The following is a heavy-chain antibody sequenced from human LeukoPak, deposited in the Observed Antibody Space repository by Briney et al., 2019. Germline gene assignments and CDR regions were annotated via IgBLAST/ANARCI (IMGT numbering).Heavy chain of an antibody. CDR3: ARGSNSESLYGGNSIRPLDY. D-gene: IGHD4-23*01. J-gene: IGHJ4*02. CDR1: GGSFSGYY. CDR2: IKQDGSEK. V-gene: IGHV3-7*01. Sequence: ETLSLTCAVYGGSFSGYYWSWIRQPPGKGLEWVANIKQDGSEKYYVDSVKGRFTISRDNAKNSLYLQMNSLRAEDTAVYYCARGSNSESLYGGNSIRPLDYWGQGTLVTVSS.